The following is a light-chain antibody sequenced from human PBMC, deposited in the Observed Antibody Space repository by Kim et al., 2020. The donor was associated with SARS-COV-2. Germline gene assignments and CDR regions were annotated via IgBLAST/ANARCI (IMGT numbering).Light chain of an antibody. CDR2: QNP. V-gene: IGLV3-1*01. J-gene: IGLJ3*02. CDR3: QAWDSSTSDWV. CDR1: MLVNKY. Sequence: SPGQAAIFSFSGVMLVNKYACWYQQMPGHSPVLVIYQNPKRPSGIPERFSGSISGNTATLTFSGTQAMDEADYYCQAWDSSTSDWVFGGGTQLTVL.